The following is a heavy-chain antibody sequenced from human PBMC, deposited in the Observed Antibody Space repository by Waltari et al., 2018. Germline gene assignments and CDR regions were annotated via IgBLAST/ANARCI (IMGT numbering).Heavy chain of an antibody. CDR1: GFRFSDFW. Sequence: EVQLVESGGDLVQPGGALRLSCAASGFRFSDFWMSWVRQAPEKGLEGVASMNQDGSAKLYVDSVRGRFTVSRDNAKNSLFLQMNSLRAEDTAVYYCARVAWGLGQDNWGQGTLVTVSS. V-gene: IGHV3-7*03. J-gene: IGHJ4*02. CDR2: MNQDGSAK. CDR3: ARVAWGLGQDN. D-gene: IGHD3-16*01.